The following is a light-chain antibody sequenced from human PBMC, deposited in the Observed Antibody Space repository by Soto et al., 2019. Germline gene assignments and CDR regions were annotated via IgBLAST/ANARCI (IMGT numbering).Light chain of an antibody. CDR1: QSISSW. CDR2: KAS. CDR3: QQYNSLWT. J-gene: IGKJ1*01. Sequence: DIQMTQSPSTLSASVGDRVTITCRASQSISSWLAWYQQKPGKAPKLLIYKASSLESGAPSRFSGSGSGTEFTLTISSLQPDEFATYYCQQYNSLWTFGQGTKVEIK. V-gene: IGKV1-5*03.